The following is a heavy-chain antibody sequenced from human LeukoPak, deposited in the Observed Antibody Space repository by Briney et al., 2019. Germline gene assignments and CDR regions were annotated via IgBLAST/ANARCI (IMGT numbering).Heavy chain of an antibody. V-gene: IGHV3-53*04. CDR2: VYSGGST. CDR1: GFAVSSNY. D-gene: IGHD6-19*01. CDR3: ARDQAVAAYDAFDI. Sequence: PGGSLRLSCAASGFAVSSNYMSWVRQAPGKGLEWVSVVYSGGSTYYADSVKGRFTISRHDSKNTLYLQMNSLRAEDTAVYYCARDQAVAAYDAFDIWGQGTMVTVSS. J-gene: IGHJ3*02.